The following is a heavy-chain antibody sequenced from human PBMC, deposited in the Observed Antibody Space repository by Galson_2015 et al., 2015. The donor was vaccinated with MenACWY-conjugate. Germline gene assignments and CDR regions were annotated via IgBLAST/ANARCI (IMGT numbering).Heavy chain of an antibody. CDR3: VRDVFRSSSSWYDPDAFDN. V-gene: IGHV3-7*01. J-gene: IGHJ3*02. Sequence: SLRLSCAASGFTFSNSWMNWIRQAPGSGLEWVANINPEGSRGTYVDSVKGRFTISRDNAETSLHRQWTSLRAEDTAVYYCVRDVFRSSSSWYDPDAFDNWGQGTMVTVSS. CDR1: GFTFSNSW. D-gene: IGHD6-13*01. CDR2: INPEGSRG.